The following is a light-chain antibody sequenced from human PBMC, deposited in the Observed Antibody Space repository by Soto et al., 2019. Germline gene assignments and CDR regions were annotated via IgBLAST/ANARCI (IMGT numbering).Light chain of an antibody. CDR2: EVS. Sequence: QSALTQPASVSASPGQSITISCTGTSSDIGIYDYVSWYQQHPGKAPKLIIYEVSHRPSGVSGRFSGSKYGNTASLTISGLQAEDEADYYCSSFTRINTEVFGGGTQLTVL. CDR3: SSFTRINTEV. CDR1: SSDIGIYDY. V-gene: IGLV2-14*01. J-gene: IGLJ2*01.